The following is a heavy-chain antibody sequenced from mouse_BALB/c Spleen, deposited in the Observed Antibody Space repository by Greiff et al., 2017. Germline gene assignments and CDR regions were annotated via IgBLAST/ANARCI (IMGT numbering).Heavy chain of an antibody. CDR2: IDPANCNT. CDR3: ATYGNRFAY. J-gene: IGHJ3*01. D-gene: IGHD2-1*01. Sequence: VQLQQSGAELVKPGASVKLSCTASGFNIKDTYMHWVKQRPEQGLEWIGRIDPANCNTKYDPKFQGKATITADTSSNTAYLQLSSLTSEDTAVYYCATYGNRFAYWAKGLWSLSLQ. V-gene: IGHV14-3*02. CDR1: GFNIKDTY.